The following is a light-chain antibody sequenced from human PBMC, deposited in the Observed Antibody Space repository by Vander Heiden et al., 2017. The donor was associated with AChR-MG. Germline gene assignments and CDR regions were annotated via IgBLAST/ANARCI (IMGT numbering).Light chain of an antibody. CDR3: CSYAGSSTSV. Sequence: QSALTQPASVSGSPGHSITISCTGTSSDVGSYNLVSLYQQHPGKAPKLMIYEVSKRPSGVSNRFSGSKSGNTASLTISGLQAEDEADYYCCSYAGSSTSVFGTGTKVTVL. V-gene: IGLV2-23*02. J-gene: IGLJ1*01. CDR2: EVS. CDR1: SSDVGSYNL.